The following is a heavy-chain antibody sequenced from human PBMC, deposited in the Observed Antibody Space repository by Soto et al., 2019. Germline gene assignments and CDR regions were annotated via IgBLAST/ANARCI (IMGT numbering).Heavy chain of an antibody. CDR1: GFTFSDAW. CDR2: IKSKSDGGTT. V-gene: IGHV3-15*01. J-gene: IGHJ5*02. Sequence: SLRLSCAASGFTFSDAWMSWVRQAPGKGLDWVGRIKSKSDGGTTEYAAPVRGRFTISRDDSKNTLYLQVNSLKTEDTAVYYCTTDLWRIAVVVGSTGYFNPWGQGTPVTVSS. CDR3: TTDLWRIAVVVGSTGYFNP. D-gene: IGHD2-15*01.